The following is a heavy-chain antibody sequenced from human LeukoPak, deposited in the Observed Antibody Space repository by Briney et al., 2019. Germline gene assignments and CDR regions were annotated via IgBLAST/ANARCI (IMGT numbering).Heavy chain of an antibody. CDR3: ALDYYDSSGYSGY. CDR2: ISWNSGSI. J-gene: IGHJ4*02. Sequence: GRSLRLSCAASGFTFDDYAMHWVRQAPGKGLEWVSGISWNSGSIGYADSVKGRFTISRDNAKNSLYLQMSSLRAEDTALYYCALDYYDSSGYSGYWGQGTLVTVSS. V-gene: IGHV3-9*01. D-gene: IGHD3-22*01. CDR1: GFTFDDYA.